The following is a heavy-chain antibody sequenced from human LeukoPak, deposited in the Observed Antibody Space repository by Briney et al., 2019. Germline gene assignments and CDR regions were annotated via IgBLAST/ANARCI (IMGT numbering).Heavy chain of an antibody. Sequence: PGGSLRLSCAASGFTFSSYGMHWVRQAPGKGLEWVAVISYDGSNEYYADSVKGRFTISRDNSKNTLYLQMGSLRAEDMAVYYCARGVLARGSSGWYFDYWGQGTLVTVSS. CDR3: ARGVLARGSSGWYFDY. J-gene: IGHJ4*02. CDR2: ISYDGSNE. D-gene: IGHD6-19*01. V-gene: IGHV3-30*03. CDR1: GFTFSSYG.